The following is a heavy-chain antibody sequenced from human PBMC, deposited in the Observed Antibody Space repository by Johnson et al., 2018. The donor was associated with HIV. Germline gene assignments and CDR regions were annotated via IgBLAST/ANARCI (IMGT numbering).Heavy chain of an antibody. CDR1: GFTFRSYD. V-gene: IGHV3-13*01. CDR3: AKDMSRVVTPWAVSFDI. D-gene: IGHD4-23*01. J-gene: IGHJ3*02. CDR2: IGTAGDT. Sequence: VQLVESGGGLVQPGGSLRLSCAASGFTFRSYDMHWVRQATGKGLEWVSAIGTAGDTYYPGSVKGRFTISRENAKNSLYLQMDSLRAEDTAVYYCAKDMSRVVTPWAVSFDIWGQGTMVTVSS.